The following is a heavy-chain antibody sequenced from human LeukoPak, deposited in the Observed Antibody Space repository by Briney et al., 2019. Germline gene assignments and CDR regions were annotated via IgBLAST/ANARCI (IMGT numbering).Heavy chain of an antibody. CDR2: IGYGGDT. Sequence: GGSLRLSCAASRFTFSSYDMHWVRQATGKGLEWVSAIGYGGDTHYSGSVKGRFTISRENAKNSLYLQMNSLGAGDTAVYYCARAEGGYSSIRGYFQHWGQGTLVTVSS. CDR1: RFTFSSYD. D-gene: IGHD6-13*01. V-gene: IGHV3-13*04. CDR3: ARAEGGYSSIRGYFQH. J-gene: IGHJ1*01.